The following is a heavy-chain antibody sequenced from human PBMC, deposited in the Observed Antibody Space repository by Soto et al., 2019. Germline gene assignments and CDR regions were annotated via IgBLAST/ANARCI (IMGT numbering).Heavy chain of an antibody. D-gene: IGHD6-6*01. CDR2: IDPSDSYT. J-gene: IGHJ6*02. CDR3: AGLAGYSSPSYYYYGMDV. CDR1: GYSFTSYW. Sequence: RGESLKISCKGSGYSFTSYWISWVRQMPGKGLEWMGRIDPSDSYTNYSPSFQGHVTISADKSISTAYLQWSSLKASDTAMYYCAGLAGYSSPSYYYYGMDVWGQGTTVTVSS. V-gene: IGHV5-10-1*01.